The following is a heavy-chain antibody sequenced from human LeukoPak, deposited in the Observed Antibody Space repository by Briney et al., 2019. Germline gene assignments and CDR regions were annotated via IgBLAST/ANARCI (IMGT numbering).Heavy chain of an antibody. D-gene: IGHD6-19*01. CDR2: INPSGGST. J-gene: IGHJ6*02. CDR1: GYTFTSYY. Sequence: ASVEVSCKASGYTFTSYYMHWVRQAPGQGLEWMGIINPSGGSTSYAQKFQGRVTMTRDTSTSTVYMELSSLRSEDTAVYYCASPAGYSSGNYYYGMDVWGQGTTVTVSS. CDR3: ASPAGYSSGNYYYGMDV. V-gene: IGHV1-46*01.